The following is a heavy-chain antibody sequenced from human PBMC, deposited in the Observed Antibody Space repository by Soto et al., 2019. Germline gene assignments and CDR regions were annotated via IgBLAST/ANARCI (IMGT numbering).Heavy chain of an antibody. D-gene: IGHD3-22*01. Sequence: TXSLTCPVSGGSISSSSYYWGWIRQPPGKGLEWIGSVYYSGSTYDNPSLKSRITLSVDRSKNQFSLKLTSVTAADTAVYYCARLIYDSRGYYYFDYSGQGTLVTVSS. CDR2: VYYSGST. CDR1: GGSISSSSYY. V-gene: IGHV4-39*01. J-gene: IGHJ4*02. CDR3: ARLIYDSRGYYYFDY.